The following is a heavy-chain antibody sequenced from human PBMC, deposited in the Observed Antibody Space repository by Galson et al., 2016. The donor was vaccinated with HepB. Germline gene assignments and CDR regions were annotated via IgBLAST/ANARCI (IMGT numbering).Heavy chain of an antibody. CDR3: ARVTTWGELPPPYFDL. Sequence: SLRLSCAASGFTFSSYGMHWVRQTPGKGLEWVANMNQDGRERYYADSVKGRFTISRDNGKNSLYLQMNSLRVEDTAVYYCARVTTWGELPPPYFDLWGRGSPVTVSS. CDR1: GFTFSSYG. D-gene: IGHD1-26*01. J-gene: IGHJ4*02. CDR2: MNQDGRER. V-gene: IGHV3-7*04.